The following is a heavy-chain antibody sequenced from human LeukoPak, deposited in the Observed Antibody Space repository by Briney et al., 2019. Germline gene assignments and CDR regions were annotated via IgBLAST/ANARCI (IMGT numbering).Heavy chain of an antibody. CDR1: GYSISSGYY. CDR2: IYHSGST. D-gene: IGHD3-10*01. Sequence: SETLSLTCAVSGYSISSGYYWGWIRQPPGKGLEWIGSIYHSGSTYYNPSLKSRVTISVDTSKNQFSLKLSSVTAADTAVYYCATSDYGSGSHDCWGQGTLVTVSS. J-gene: IGHJ4*02. V-gene: IGHV4-38-2*01. CDR3: ATSDYGSGSHDC.